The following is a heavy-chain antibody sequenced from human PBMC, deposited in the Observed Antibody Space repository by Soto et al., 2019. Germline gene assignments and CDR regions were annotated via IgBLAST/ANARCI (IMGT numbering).Heavy chain of an antibody. J-gene: IGHJ4*02. V-gene: IGHV3-30-3*02. CDR2: ISFDGGDE. D-gene: IGHD2-21*02. CDR3: VKFCGGDCYNY. Sequence: QVQLVESGGGVGQPGRSLRLSCAASGFDCSNHAMHWVRQPPGKAPEWLATISFDGGDEFYADSVKGRFTISRDNSKSTLSLHMNSLRAEDTAVYYCVKFCGGDCYNYWGQGTLVTVSS. CDR1: GFDCSNHA.